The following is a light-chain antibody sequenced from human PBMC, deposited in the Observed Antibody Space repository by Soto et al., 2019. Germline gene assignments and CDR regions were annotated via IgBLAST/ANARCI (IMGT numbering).Light chain of an antibody. CDR3: SSYTSSSTSGGV. CDR2: DVS. J-gene: IGLJ2*01. Sequence: QSALTQPASVSGSPGQSITISCTGTSSDVGGYNYVSWYQQHPGKAPKLMIYDVSNRPSGVSNRFSGSKSGNTASLTISGLQAEDEADYYCSSYTSSSTSGGVFGGGTKVTVL. CDR1: SSDVGGYNY. V-gene: IGLV2-14*01.